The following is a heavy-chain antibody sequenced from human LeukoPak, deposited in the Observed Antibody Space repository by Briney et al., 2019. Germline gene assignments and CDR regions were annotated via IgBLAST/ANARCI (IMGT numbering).Heavy chain of an antibody. J-gene: IGHJ6*03. CDR3: NHQVRGYYYYYMDV. CDR2: INHSGST. V-gene: IGHV4-34*01. Sequence: PSETLSLTCAVYGGSFSGYYWSWIRQPPGKGLEWIGEINHSGSTNYNPSLKSRVTISVDTSKNQFSLKLSSVTAADTAVYYCNHQVRGYYYYYMDVWGKGTTVTVSS. CDR1: GGSFSGYY.